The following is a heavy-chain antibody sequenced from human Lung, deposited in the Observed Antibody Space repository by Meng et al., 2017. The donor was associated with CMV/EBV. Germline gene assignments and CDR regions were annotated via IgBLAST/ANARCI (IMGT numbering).Heavy chain of an antibody. CDR3: ARPIEGIRETLDY. CDR2: INEDGTDK. J-gene: IGHJ4*02. Sequence: ESXKISXAASGFTVTRNWMTWVRQAPGKGLEWVANINEDGTDKNYLDSVKGRFTISRDNVKKSVYLQMNTLRGEDTAVYYCARPIEGIRETLDYWGQGTXVTVSS. V-gene: IGHV3-7*01. D-gene: IGHD3-10*01. CDR1: GFTVTRNW.